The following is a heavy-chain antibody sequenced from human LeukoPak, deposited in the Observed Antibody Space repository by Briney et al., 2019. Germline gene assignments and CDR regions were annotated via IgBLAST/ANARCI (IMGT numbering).Heavy chain of an antibody. CDR2: IYYSGST. Sequence: PSETLSLTCTVSGGSISSYYWSWVRQPPGKGLEWVGYIYYSGSTNYNPSLKSRVTISVDTSKNQFSLKLSSVTAADTAVYYCARVGPTIAAAGINVWANPRWGAFDIWGQGTMVTVSS. CDR1: GGSISSYY. CDR3: ARVGPTIAAAGINVWANPRWGAFDI. V-gene: IGHV4-59*01. D-gene: IGHD6-13*01. J-gene: IGHJ3*02.